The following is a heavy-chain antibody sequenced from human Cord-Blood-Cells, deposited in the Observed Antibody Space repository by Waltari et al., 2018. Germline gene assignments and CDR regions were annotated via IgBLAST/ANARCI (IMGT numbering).Heavy chain of an antibody. J-gene: IGHJ6*03. Sequence: QVQLQESGPGLVKPSETLSLTCTVSGGSISSYYWSWIRQPTGQGLEWIGRIYTSGSTNYNPSLKSRVTMSVDTSKNQFSLKLSSVTAADTAVYYCARDHCSSTSCSSYYYYYMDVWGKGTTVTVSS. V-gene: IGHV4-4*07. CDR1: GGSISSYY. D-gene: IGHD2-2*01. CDR2: IYTSGST. CDR3: ARDHCSSTSCSSYYYYYMDV.